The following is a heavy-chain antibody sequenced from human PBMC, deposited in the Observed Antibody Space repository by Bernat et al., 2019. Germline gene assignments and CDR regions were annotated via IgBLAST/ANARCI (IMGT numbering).Heavy chain of an antibody. D-gene: IGHD6-6*01. CDR2: INRDGSIT. J-gene: IGHJ4*02. V-gene: IGHV3-74*01. CDR3: VRIGYSTSSLGIDY. Sequence: EVQLVESGGGLVQPGGSLRLSCAASGFTFSSYWMHWVRQAPGKGLDWVSRINRDGSITSYADSVRGRFTMSRDNAKNTLFLQMSSLRAEDTAVYYCVRIGYSTSSLGIDYWGQGALVIVSS. CDR1: GFTFSSYW.